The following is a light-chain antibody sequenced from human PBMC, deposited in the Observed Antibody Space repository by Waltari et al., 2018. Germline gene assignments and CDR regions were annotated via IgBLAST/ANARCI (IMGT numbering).Light chain of an antibody. V-gene: IGKV1-39*01. Sequence: DIRMTQSPSSLAASVGDRVTIACRASQSISDYLNWYQQQPGKAPKVLIHAASNLERGVPSRVSGSGSGTDFTLTISSLQPEDFATYDWQQSYSTPITFGGGTKVEIK. CDR2: AAS. J-gene: IGKJ4*01. CDR1: QSISDY. CDR3: QQSYSTPIT.